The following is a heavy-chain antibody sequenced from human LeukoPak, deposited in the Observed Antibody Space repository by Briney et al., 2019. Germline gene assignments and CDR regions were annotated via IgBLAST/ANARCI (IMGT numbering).Heavy chain of an antibody. CDR2: INHSGST. CDR3: ARRYSSSRYGFPRVVDP. Sequence: PSETLSLTCAVYGGSFSGYYWSWIRQPPGKGLEWIGEINHSGSTNYNPSLKSRVTISVDTSKNRFSLKLSSVTAADTAVYYCARRYSSSRYGFPRVVDPWGQGTLVTVSS. V-gene: IGHV4-34*01. D-gene: IGHD6-13*01. J-gene: IGHJ5*02. CDR1: GGSFSGYY.